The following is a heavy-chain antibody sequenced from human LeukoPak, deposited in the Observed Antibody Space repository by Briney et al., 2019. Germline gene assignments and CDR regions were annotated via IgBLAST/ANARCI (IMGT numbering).Heavy chain of an antibody. CDR3: ARRGGSSYLNWFDP. CDR1: GYTFTGYY. Sequence: ASVKVSCKASGYTFTGYYMHWVRQAPGQGLEWMGWINPNSGGTNYAQKFQGRVTMTRDTSISTAYMELSRLRSDDTAVYYCARRGGSSYLNWFDPWGQGTLVTVSS. J-gene: IGHJ5*02. D-gene: IGHD1-26*01. CDR2: INPNSGGT. V-gene: IGHV1-2*02.